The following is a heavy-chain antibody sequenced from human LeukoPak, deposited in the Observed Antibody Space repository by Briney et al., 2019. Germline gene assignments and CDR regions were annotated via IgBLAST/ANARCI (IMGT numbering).Heavy chain of an antibody. CDR1: GFTFSSYS. CDR3: ASVSAISSWFYHGMDV. D-gene: IGHD6-13*01. Sequence: GGSLRLSCAASGFTFSSYSMNWVRQAPGKGLEWVSFISSSSSYIYYADSVKGRFTISRDNAKNSLYLQMNSLRAEDTAVYYCASVSAISSWFYHGMDVWGQGTTVTVSS. J-gene: IGHJ6*02. CDR2: ISSSSSYI. V-gene: IGHV3-21*01.